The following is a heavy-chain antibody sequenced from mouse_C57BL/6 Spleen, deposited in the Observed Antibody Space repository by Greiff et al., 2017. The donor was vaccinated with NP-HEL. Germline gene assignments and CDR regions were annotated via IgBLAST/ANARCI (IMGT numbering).Heavy chain of an antibody. Sequence: QVHVKQSGAELVKPGASVKLSCKASGYTFTSYWMQWVKQRPGQGLEWIGEIDPSDSYTNYNQKFKGKATLTVDTSSSTAYMQLSSLTSEDSAVYYCARSDSYGSSEYYFDYWGQGTTLTVSS. CDR3: ARSDSYGSSEYYFDY. J-gene: IGHJ2*01. D-gene: IGHD1-1*01. V-gene: IGHV1-50*01. CDR2: IDPSDSYT. CDR1: GYTFTSYW.